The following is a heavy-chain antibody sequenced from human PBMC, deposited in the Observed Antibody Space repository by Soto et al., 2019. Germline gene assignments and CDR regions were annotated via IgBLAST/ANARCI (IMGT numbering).Heavy chain of an antibody. CDR1: GFTFSSYG. CDR2: IWYDGSNK. CDR3: ARDLMVRTYYYDSSGYFFDY. Sequence: QVQLVESGGGVVQPGRSLRLSCAASGFTFSSYGMHWVRQAPGKGLEWVAVIWYDGSNKYYADSVKGRFTISRDNSKNTLYLQMNSLRAEDTAVYYCARDLMVRTYYYDSSGYFFDYWGQGTLVTVSS. D-gene: IGHD3-22*01. J-gene: IGHJ4*02. V-gene: IGHV3-33*01.